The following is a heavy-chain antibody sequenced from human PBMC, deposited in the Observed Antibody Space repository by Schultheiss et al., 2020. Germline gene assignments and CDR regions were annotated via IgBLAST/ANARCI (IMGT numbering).Heavy chain of an antibody. CDR3: ARDLSGYSYGYYYYGMDV. Sequence: GGSLRLSCAASGFTVSSNYMSWVRQAPGKGLEWVSVIYSGGSTYYADSVKGRFTISRDNSKNTLYLQMNSLRAEDTAVYYCARDLSGYSYGYYYYGMDVWGQGTTVTGSS. CDR1: GFTVSSNY. V-gene: IGHV3-53*01. CDR2: IYSGGST. J-gene: IGHJ6*02. D-gene: IGHD5-18*01.